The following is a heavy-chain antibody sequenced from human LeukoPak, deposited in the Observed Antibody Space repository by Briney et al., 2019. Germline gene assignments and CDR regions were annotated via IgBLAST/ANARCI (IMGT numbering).Heavy chain of an antibody. V-gene: IGHV3-23*01. CDR2: ISASGGST. CDR3: AKGVSGLRTYNWFDP. CDR1: GFTFSSYA. D-gene: IGHD5-12*01. Sequence: PGGSLRLSCAASGFTFSSYAMSWVRQAPGKGLEWVSAISASGGSTYYADSVKGRFTISRDNSKNTLYLQMHSLRAEDTALYYCAKGVSGLRTYNWFDPWGQGTLVTVSS. J-gene: IGHJ5*02.